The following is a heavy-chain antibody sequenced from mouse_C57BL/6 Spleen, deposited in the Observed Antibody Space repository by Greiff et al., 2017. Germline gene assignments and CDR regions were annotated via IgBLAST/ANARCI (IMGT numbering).Heavy chain of an antibody. Sequence: ESGPGLVKPSQSLSLTCSVTGYSITSGYYWNWIRQFPGNKLEWMGYISYDGSNNYNPSLKNRISITRDTSKNQFFLKLNSVTTEDTATYYCARDSSHWYFDVWGTGTTVTVSS. D-gene: IGHD1-1*01. V-gene: IGHV3-6*01. CDR3: ARDSSHWYFDV. CDR2: ISYDGSN. CDR1: GYSITSGYY. J-gene: IGHJ1*03.